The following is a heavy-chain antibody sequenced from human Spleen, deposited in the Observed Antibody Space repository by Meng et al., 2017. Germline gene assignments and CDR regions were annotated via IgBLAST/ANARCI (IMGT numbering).Heavy chain of an antibody. D-gene: IGHD3-22*01. J-gene: IGHJ4*02. V-gene: IGHV3-23*01. CDR3: AKDYYDSPMGFDY. CDR1: GFSFSNYA. Sequence: GSLRLSCAASGFSFSNYAMNWVRQAPGKGLEWVSSISGSGGSTYYADSVKGRFTISRDNSKNTLYLQMNSLRAEDTAVYYCAKDYYDSPMGFDYWGQGTLVTVSS. CDR2: ISGSGGST.